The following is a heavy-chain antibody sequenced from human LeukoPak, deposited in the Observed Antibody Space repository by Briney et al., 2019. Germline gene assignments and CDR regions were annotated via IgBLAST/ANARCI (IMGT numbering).Heavy chain of an antibody. CDR3: AKDGTTTITFDY. Sequence: PGGSLRLSCAASGSTFSSYAMSWVRQAPGKGLEYVSVISGSGGSTHYRDSVKGRFTISRDNSQNTLYLQMNSLRVEDTAVYYCAKDGTTTITFDYWGQGTLVTVSS. J-gene: IGHJ4*02. CDR2: ISGSGGST. CDR1: GSTFSSYA. V-gene: IGHV3-23*01. D-gene: IGHD1-1*01.